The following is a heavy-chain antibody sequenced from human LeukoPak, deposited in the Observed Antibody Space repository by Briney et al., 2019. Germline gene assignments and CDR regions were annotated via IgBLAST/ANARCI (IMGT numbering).Heavy chain of an antibody. V-gene: IGHV1-46*01. J-gene: IGHJ6*02. CDR1: GYSFSSYY. Sequence: ASVKVSCKASGYSFSSYYMHWVRQAPGQGLEWMGIINPSGDSTTYAQKFQGRVTMTRDTSTRTVYMELSSLRSEDTAVYYCARCIGQEAAIYYYGMDVWGQGTTVTVSS. CDR3: ARCIGQEAAIYYYGMDV. D-gene: IGHD2-2*01. CDR2: INPSGDST.